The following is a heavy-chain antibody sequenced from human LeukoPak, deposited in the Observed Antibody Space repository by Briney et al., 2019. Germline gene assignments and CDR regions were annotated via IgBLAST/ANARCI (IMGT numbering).Heavy chain of an antibody. CDR1: GFTFSSYA. CDR3: AIPWAYCSSTSCYTSDAFDI. CDR2: ISYDGSNK. V-gene: IGHV3-30-3*01. J-gene: IGHJ3*02. D-gene: IGHD2-2*02. Sequence: PGGSLRLSCAASGFTFSSYAMHWVRQAPGKGLEWVAVISYDGSNKYYADSVKGRFTISRDNSKNTLYLQMNSLRAEDTAVYYCAIPWAYCSSTSCYTSDAFDIWGQGTMVTVSS.